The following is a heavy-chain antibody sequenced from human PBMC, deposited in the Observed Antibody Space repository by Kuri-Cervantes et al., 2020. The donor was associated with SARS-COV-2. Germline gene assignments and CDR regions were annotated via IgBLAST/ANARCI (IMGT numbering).Heavy chain of an antibody. V-gene: IGHV1-18*01. D-gene: IGHD2-2*01. CDR2: ISAYNGNT. Sequence: ASVKVSCKASGYTFTSYGISWVRQAPGQGLEWMGWISAYNGNTNYAQKLQGRVTISTDTSTSTAYMELRSLRSDDTAVYYCARIGDIVVVPAAKKDWGKFGYWGQGTLVTVSS. CDR1: GYTFTSYG. CDR3: ARIGDIVVVPAAKKDWGKFGY. J-gene: IGHJ4*02.